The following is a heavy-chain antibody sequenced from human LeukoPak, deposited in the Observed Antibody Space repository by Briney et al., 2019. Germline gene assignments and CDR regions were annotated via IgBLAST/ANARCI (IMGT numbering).Heavy chain of an antibody. CDR1: GGSIRSYY. Sequence: SETLSLTCSVSGGSIRSYYWSWIRQPPGQGLEGIGYIFYSGRTNYNPSLESRLTISVDTSKNQFSLKLSSVTAADTAVYYCARHTTDYWYFDLWGRGTLVTISS. D-gene: IGHD1-14*01. V-gene: IGHV4-59*08. CDR3: ARHTTDYWYFDL. J-gene: IGHJ2*01. CDR2: IFYSGRT.